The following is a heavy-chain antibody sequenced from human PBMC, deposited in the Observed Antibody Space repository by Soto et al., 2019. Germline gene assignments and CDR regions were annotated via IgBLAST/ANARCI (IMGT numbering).Heavy chain of an antibody. V-gene: IGHV3-23*01. J-gene: IGHJ4*02. D-gene: IGHD5-18*01. Sequence: PGCCLRLSCAASGFTFSSYAISWIRKAPGKGLEWVSAISGSGGSTYYADSVKGRFTISRDNSKNTMYVQMNSLRDEDTAVYYCAKEEGFRNTPVDYWGQGVLVTVSS. CDR3: AKEEGFRNTPVDY. CDR2: ISGSGGST. CDR1: GFTFSSYA.